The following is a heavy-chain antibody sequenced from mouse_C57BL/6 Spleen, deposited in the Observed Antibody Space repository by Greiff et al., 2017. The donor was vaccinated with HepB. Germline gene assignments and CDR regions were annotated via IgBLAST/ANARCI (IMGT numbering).Heavy chain of an antibody. CDR1: GFTFSDYG. Sequence: EVMLVESGGGLVKPGGSLKLSCAASGFTFSDYGMHWVRQAPEKGLEWVAYISSGSSTIYYADTVKGRFTISRDNAKNTLFRQMTSLRSEDTAMYYCARRSKGYFDVWGTGTTVTVSS. CDR2: ISSGSSTI. CDR3: ARRSKGYFDV. D-gene: IGHD1-3*01. J-gene: IGHJ1*03. V-gene: IGHV5-17*01.